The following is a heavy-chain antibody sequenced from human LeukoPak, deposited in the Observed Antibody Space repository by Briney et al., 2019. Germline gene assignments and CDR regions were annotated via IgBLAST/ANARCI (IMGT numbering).Heavy chain of an antibody. Sequence: SETLSLTCTVSGGSISSYYWSWIRQPAGKGLEWIGRIYTSGSTNYNPSLKSRVTISVDTSKNQFSLKLSSVTAADTAVYYCARDSLGYSSSWFDYWGQGTLVTVSS. V-gene: IGHV4-4*07. CDR1: GGSISSYY. J-gene: IGHJ4*02. CDR3: ARDSLGYSSSWFDY. D-gene: IGHD6-13*01. CDR2: IYTSGST.